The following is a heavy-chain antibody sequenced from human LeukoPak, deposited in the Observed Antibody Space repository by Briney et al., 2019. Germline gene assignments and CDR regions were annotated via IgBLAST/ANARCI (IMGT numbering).Heavy chain of an antibody. V-gene: IGHV1-46*01. Sequence: ASVKVSCKASGYTFTRYYMHWVRQAPGQGLAWMGIINPSGGSTSYAQKIQGRVTMTRDMSTSTVYMELSSLRSEDTAVYYCARGGSSSWYQYYYYYYMDVWGKGSTVTVSS. J-gene: IGHJ6*03. CDR2: INPSGGST. CDR3: ARGGSSSWYQYYYYYYMDV. D-gene: IGHD6-13*01. CDR1: GYTFTRYY.